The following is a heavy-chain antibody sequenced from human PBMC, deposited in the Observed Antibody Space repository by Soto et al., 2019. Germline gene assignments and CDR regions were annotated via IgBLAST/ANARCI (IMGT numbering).Heavy chain of an antibody. Sequence: QLQLVQSGAEVERPGASVRVSCKAYGYAFSKYGISWIRQAPGQGLEWMGWIRPDNGETNYAQKFQGRVTMTTDTSSNTAYTELRSLRSDDTAVYYCATSYDSGFDPWGQGTLVSVSS. D-gene: IGHD5-12*01. CDR1: GYAFSKYG. CDR2: IRPDNGET. J-gene: IGHJ5*02. CDR3: ATSYDSGFDP. V-gene: IGHV1-18*04.